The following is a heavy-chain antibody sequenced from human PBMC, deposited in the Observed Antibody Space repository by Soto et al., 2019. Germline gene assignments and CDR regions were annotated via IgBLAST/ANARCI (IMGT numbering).Heavy chain of an antibody. CDR1: GYTFTSYD. CDR3: AMVDVYVTPSPQDV. J-gene: IGHJ6*02. V-gene: IGHV1-8*01. D-gene: IGHD3-16*01. Sequence: ASVKVSCKASGYTFTSYDINWVRQATGQGLGWMGWMNPNSGNTGYAQKFQGRVTMTRNTSISTAYMELTSLRSNDTAIYYCAMVDVYVTPSPQDVWGQGTTVTVSS. CDR2: MNPNSGNT.